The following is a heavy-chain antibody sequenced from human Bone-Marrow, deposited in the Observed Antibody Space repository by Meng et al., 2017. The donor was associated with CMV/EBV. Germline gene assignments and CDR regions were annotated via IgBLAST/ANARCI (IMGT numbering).Heavy chain of an antibody. CDR3: VVRGAYYYYGMDV. CDR2: VNSDGSST. D-gene: IGHD2-21*01. J-gene: IGHJ6*02. V-gene: IGHV3-74*01. CDR1: GFTFSSYW. Sequence: GESLVLYCAASGFTFSSYWMHWVRQAPGKGLVWVSRVNSDGSSTSYADSVKGRFTISRDNAKNTLYLQMNSLRAEDTAVYYCVVRGAYYYYGMDVWGQGTTVTVSS.